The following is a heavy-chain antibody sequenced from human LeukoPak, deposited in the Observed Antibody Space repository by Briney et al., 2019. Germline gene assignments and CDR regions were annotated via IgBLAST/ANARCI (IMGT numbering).Heavy chain of an antibody. CDR1: GFTFSSYA. CDR2: ISGSGGST. Sequence: GGSLRLSCAASGFTFSSYAMSWVRQAPGKGLEWVSAISGSGGSTYYADSVKGRFTISRDNSKNTLYLQMNSLRAEDTAVYYCAKHLYYDSSGCGDYWGQGTLVTVSS. V-gene: IGHV3-23*01. CDR3: AKHLYYDSSGCGDY. J-gene: IGHJ4*02. D-gene: IGHD3-22*01.